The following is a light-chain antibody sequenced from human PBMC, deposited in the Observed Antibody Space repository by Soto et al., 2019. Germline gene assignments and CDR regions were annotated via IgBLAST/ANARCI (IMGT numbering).Light chain of an antibody. Sequence: QSALTQPASVSGSPGQSITISCTGNSSDVGGYNYVSWYQQHPGKAPKLMIYDVSNRPSGVSNRFSGSKSGNTASLTISGLQAADEADYYCSSYTSSSTLVFGTGTKLTVL. CDR1: SSDVGGYNY. V-gene: IGLV2-14*01. CDR2: DVS. CDR3: SSYTSSSTLV. J-gene: IGLJ1*01.